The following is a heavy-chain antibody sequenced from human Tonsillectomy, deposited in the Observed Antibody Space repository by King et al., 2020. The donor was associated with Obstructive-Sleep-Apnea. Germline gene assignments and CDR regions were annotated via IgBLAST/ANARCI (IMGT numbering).Heavy chain of an antibody. CDR3: ARVSVERVRGVIDWFDP. D-gene: IGHD3-10*01. Sequence: VQLQESGPGLVKPSQTLSLTCTVSGGSISSGGYYWSWIRQHPGKGLEWIVYICSSGSSYSHPHLNSRVTISVATSKNQVSLKMSSVPAADTAVYYCARVSVERVRGVIDWFDPWGQGTLVTVS. V-gene: IGHV4-31*03. J-gene: IGHJ5*02. CDR2: ICSSGSS. CDR1: GGSISSGGYY.